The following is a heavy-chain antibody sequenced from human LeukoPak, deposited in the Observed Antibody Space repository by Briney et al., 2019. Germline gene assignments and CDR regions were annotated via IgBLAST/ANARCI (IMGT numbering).Heavy chain of an antibody. J-gene: IGHJ5*02. V-gene: IGHV3-30*18. CDR1: GFTFSSYG. Sequence: PGRSLRLSCAASGFTFSSYGMHWVRQASGKGLEWVAVISYDGSNKYYADSVKGRFTISRDNSKNTLYLQMNSLRAEDTAVYYCAKDPKFDPWGQGTLVTVSS. CDR2: ISYDGSNK. CDR3: AKDPKFDP.